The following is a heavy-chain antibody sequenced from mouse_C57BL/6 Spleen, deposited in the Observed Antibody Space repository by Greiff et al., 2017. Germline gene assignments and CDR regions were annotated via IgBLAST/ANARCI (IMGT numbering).Heavy chain of an antibody. Sequence: EVQLQQSGPELVKPGASVKIPCKASGYTFTDYNMDWVKQSHGKSLEWIGDINPNNGGTIYNQKFKGKATLTVDKSSSTAYMELRSLTSEDTAVYYCARYYYYGSSYLGYFDVWGTGTTVTVSS. D-gene: IGHD1-1*01. CDR3: ARYYYYGSSYLGYFDV. CDR2: INPNNGGT. CDR1: GYTFTDYN. V-gene: IGHV1-18*01. J-gene: IGHJ1*03.